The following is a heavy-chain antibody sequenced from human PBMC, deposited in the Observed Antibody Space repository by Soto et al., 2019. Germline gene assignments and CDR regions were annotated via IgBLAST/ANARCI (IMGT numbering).Heavy chain of an antibody. Sequence: SETLSLTCTVSGVSIHNSHSFWAWIRQPPGKGLQFIASVYHNGGAHYNSSLKSRVTISVDTANNQVSLRMRSLTAADTAFYYCGRVVEGATRHTDPDSWGQGILVTVS. CDR1: GVSIHNSHSF. J-gene: IGHJ5*01. D-gene: IGHD2-21*01. V-gene: IGHV4-39*01. CDR2: VYHNGGA. CDR3: GRVVEGATRHTDPDS.